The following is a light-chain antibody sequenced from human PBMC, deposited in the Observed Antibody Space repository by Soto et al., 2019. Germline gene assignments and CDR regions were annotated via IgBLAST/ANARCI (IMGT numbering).Light chain of an antibody. Sequence: DIQMTQSPSTLSASVGDRVTITCRASQSVDNWLARYQQKPGKAPKLLIYKVSALESGVPSRFSGSGSETEFTLTISSLQPDDFATYYCHQYNSYWTFGQGTKVEIK. CDR1: QSVDNW. J-gene: IGKJ1*01. CDR2: KVS. CDR3: HQYNSYWT. V-gene: IGKV1-5*03.